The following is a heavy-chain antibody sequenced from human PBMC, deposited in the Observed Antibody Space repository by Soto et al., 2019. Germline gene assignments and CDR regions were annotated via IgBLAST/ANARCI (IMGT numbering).Heavy chain of an antibody. CDR1: GGSITTGNW. D-gene: IGHD6-19*01. CDR3: ARSWSSGWYDY. Sequence: SETLSLTCAVSGGSITTGNWWSWVRQPPGEGLEWIGDISQGGSTNYNPSLKSRVTISVDRSKNQFSLKLTSVTAADTAVYYCARSWSSGWYDYWGQGTLVTVSS. V-gene: IGHV4-4*02. J-gene: IGHJ4*02. CDR2: ISQGGST.